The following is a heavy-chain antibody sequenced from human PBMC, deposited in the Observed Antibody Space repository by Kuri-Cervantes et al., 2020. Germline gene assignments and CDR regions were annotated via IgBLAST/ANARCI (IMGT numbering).Heavy chain of an antibody. Sequence: SETLSLTCTVSGGSGSSGSYYWTWIRQPPGKGLEWIGYIYYTGSTDYNPSLKSRVTISLDTSKSQFSLQLSSVTAADAAVYYCARRRGYCTNGVCNRLDQWGQGTLVTVSS. CDR2: IYYTGST. CDR1: GGSGSSGSYY. D-gene: IGHD2-8*01. V-gene: IGHV4-61*01. CDR3: ARRRGYCTNGVCNRLDQ. J-gene: IGHJ4*02.